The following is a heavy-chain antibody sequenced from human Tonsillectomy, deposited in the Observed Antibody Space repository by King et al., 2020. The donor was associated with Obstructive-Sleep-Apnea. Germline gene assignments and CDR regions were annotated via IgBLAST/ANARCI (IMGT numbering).Heavy chain of an antibody. J-gene: IGHJ3*02. CDR3: TRDRNYYVSGSYYDAFDI. CDR2: IRGDGSVK. V-gene: IGHV3-7*03. Sequence: VQLVESGGGLVQPGGSLRLACAASGFTFSTYWMIWVRQAPGKGLEWVANIRGDGSVKYLKDSLKGRFSISRDNAKNSLYLQMKSLRAEDTAVYYCTRDRNYYVSGSYYDAFDIWGQGTVVTVSS. D-gene: IGHD3-10*01. CDR1: GFTFSTYW.